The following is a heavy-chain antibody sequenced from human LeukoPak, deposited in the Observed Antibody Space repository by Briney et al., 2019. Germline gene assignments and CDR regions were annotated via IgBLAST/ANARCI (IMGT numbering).Heavy chain of an antibody. Sequence: PGGSLRLSCAASGFTFSSYGMHWVRQAPGKGPEFVANINQDGSVKNYVDSVKGRFTISRDNAKNSLYLQMNSLRADDTAVYYCARDPGSSSFDYWGQGTLVTVSS. CDR1: GFTFSSYG. CDR2: INQDGSVK. CDR3: ARDPGSSSFDY. D-gene: IGHD6-13*01. J-gene: IGHJ4*02. V-gene: IGHV3-7*01.